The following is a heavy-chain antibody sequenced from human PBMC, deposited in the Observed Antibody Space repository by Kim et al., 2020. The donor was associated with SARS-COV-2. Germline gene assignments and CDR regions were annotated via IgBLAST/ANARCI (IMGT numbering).Heavy chain of an antibody. CDR3: AKDPGGSGSCFHY. CDR2: IGDSGGST. D-gene: IGHD3-10*01. J-gene: IGHJ4*02. CDR1: GFTFSIYA. V-gene: IGHV3-23*01. Sequence: GGSLRLSCAASGFTFSIYAMSWVRQAPGKGLEWVSGIGDSGGSTYYADSVKGRFTISRDNSKNTLYLQMNSLRAEDTAVYYCAKDPGGSGSCFHYWGEGTVVTLSS.